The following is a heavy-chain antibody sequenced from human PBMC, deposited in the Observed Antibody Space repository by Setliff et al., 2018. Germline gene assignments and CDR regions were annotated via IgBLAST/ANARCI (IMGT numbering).Heavy chain of an antibody. CDR2: IYYSGST. D-gene: IGHD3-22*01. CDR1: GYSISSGYY. CDR3: ARAHTWSLPNDNSGYPGWFDP. V-gene: IGHV4-61*03. J-gene: IGHJ5*02. Sequence: SETLSLTCAVSGYSISSGYYWNWIRQPPGKGLEWIGYIYYSGSTNYNPSLKSRVTISVDTSKNHFSLKLSSVTAADTAVYYCARAHTWSLPNDNSGYPGWFDPWGQGTLVTVPQ.